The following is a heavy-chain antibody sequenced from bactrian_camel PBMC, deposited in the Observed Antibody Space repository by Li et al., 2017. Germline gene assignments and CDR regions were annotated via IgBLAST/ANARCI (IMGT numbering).Heavy chain of an antibody. Sequence: VQLVESGGGLVQPGGSLRLSCAASGFKFSNYHMTWVRQAPGKGLEWLSTIWNDGDTYYTDSVKGRFTVSRGNAKATVYLQMNSLKTEDTAVYYCARARSHLVRDFGYWGQGTQVTVS. CDR3: ARARSHLVRDFGY. J-gene: IGHJ6*01. CDR1: GFKFSNYH. CDR2: IWNDGDT. D-gene: IGHD6*01. V-gene: IGHV3S10*01.